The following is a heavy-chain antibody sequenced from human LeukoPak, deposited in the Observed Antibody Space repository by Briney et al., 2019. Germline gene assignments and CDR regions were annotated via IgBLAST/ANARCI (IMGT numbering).Heavy chain of an antibody. V-gene: IGHV3-74*01. D-gene: IGHD6-19*01. CDR1: GFTFRSYW. Sequence: PGGSLRLSCAASGFTFRSYWMHWVRQAPGKGLVWVSRINSDGSSTSYADSVKGRFTISRDNAKNTLYLQMNSLRAEDTAVYYFAREDSSGWYVVVDYWGQGTLVTVSS. J-gene: IGHJ4*02. CDR2: INSDGSST. CDR3: AREDSSGWYVVVDY.